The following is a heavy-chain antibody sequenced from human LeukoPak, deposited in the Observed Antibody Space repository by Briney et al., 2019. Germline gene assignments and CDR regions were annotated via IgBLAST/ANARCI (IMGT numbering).Heavy chain of an antibody. CDR3: ARALKVGATTGFDYYYYYYMDV. CDR1: GYTFTGYY. Sequence: GASVKVSCKASGYTFTGYYMHWVRQAPGQGLEWMGWINPNSGGTNYAQKFQGRVTMTRDTSISTAYMELSRLRSDDTAVYYCARALKVGATTGFDYYYYYYMDVWGKGTTVTVSS. D-gene: IGHD1-26*01. V-gene: IGHV1-2*02. J-gene: IGHJ6*03. CDR2: INPNSGGT.